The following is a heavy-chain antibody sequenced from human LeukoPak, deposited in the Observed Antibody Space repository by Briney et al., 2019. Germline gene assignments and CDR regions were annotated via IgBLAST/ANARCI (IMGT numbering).Heavy chain of an antibody. V-gene: IGHV4-31*03. CDR1: GGSISSGGYY. J-gene: IGHJ4*02. CDR3: ARAGGFFSPFGY. Sequence: PSETLSLTCTVSGGSISSGGYYWSWIRQHPGKGLEWIGYIYYSGSTYYNPSLKSRVTISVDTSKNQFSLKLTSVTAADTAVYFCARAGGFFSPFGYWGQGTLVTVSS. D-gene: IGHD3-3*01. CDR2: IYYSGST.